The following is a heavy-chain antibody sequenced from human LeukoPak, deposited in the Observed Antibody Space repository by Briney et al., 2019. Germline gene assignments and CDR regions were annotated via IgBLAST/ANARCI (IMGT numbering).Heavy chain of an antibody. V-gene: IGHV6-1*01. CDR3: ARVGAQWLVFFDY. CDR2: TYYRSKWYN. CDR1: GDSVSINSAA. D-gene: IGHD6-19*01. J-gene: IGHJ4*02. Sequence: SQTLSLTCAISGDSVSINSAAWNCIRQSPSRGLEWLGRTYYRSKWYNDYAVSVKSRITINPDTSKNQFSLQLNPVPPEATAVYYCARVGAQWLVFFDYWGQGTLVTVSS.